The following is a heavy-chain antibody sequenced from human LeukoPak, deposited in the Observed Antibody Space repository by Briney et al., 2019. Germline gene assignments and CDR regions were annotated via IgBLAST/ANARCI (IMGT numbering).Heavy chain of an antibody. J-gene: IGHJ5*02. CDR1: GFSFSGST. CDR2: IDKKDNLYAT. CDR3: TRDGGTYNWFDP. Sequence: GGSLRLSCAAPGFSFSGSTVHWVRQSSGKGLEWVGHIDKKDNLYATAYAESVKGRFTISRDDSKDTAFLHMDSLKTEDTALYYCTRDGGTYNWFDPWGQGTLVTVSS. D-gene: IGHD3-3*01. V-gene: IGHV3-73*01.